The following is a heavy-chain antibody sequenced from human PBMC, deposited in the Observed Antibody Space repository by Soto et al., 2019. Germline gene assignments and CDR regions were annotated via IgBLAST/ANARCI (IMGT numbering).Heavy chain of an antibody. V-gene: IGHV1-3*01. J-gene: IGHJ6*02. CDR2: INAGTGNT. CDR3: ARVPRNGMDV. Sequence: GASVKVSCKASGYTFTSYAMHWVRQAPGQRLEWMGWINAGTGNTKYSQKFQGRVTITRDTSASTAYMELSSLRSEDTAVYYCARVPRNGMDVWGQGTKVTVSS. CDR1: GYTFTSYA.